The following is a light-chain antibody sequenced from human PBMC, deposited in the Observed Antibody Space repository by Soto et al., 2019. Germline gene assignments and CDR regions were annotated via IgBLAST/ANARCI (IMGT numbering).Light chain of an antibody. CDR3: SSYTSSSTYV. CDR1: GSDVGGYDY. Sequence: QSALTQPASVSGSPGQSITISCTGTGSDVGGYDYVSWYQHHPGKAPKVMIYEVTNRPSGVSNRFSGSKSGNTASLTISGLLAEDEADYYCSSYTSSSTYVFGTVNKVTV. V-gene: IGLV2-14*01. CDR2: EVT. J-gene: IGLJ1*01.